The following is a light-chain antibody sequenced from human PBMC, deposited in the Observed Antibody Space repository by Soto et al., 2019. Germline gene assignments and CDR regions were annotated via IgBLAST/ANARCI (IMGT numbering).Light chain of an antibody. J-gene: IGLJ1*01. Sequence: QLVLTQPPSVSGAPGQRVTISCTGSSSNIGAGYDVHWYQQLPGTAPKLLIYSNNQRPSGVPDRFSGSKSGTSASLAISGLRSEDEADYYCVSWDDSLSGLVFGTGTKLTVL. V-gene: IGLV1-40*01. CDR1: SSNIGAGYD. CDR3: VSWDDSLSGLV. CDR2: SNN.